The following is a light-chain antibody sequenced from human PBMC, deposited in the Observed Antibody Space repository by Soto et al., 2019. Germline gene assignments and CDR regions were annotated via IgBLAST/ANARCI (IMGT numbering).Light chain of an antibody. J-gene: IGKJ1*01. Sequence: EIVLTQSPAILSLSPGERATLSCRASQSISTYLSWYQQRPGQAPRLLVYDASKRATDIPARFSGSGSGTDFTLTISSLAPEDFAVYYCQLRSNWPPTWTFGPGTKVEIK. CDR2: DAS. CDR3: QLRSNWPPTWT. CDR1: QSISTY. V-gene: IGKV3-11*01.